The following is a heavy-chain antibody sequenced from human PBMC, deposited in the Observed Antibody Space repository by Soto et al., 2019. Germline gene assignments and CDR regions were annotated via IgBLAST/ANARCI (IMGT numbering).Heavy chain of an antibody. CDR1: SGSINRGGYY. D-gene: IGHD3-10*01. CDR2: IYYNGNT. Sequence: SETLSLTCSVSSGSINRGGYYWGWLRQPPGRGLEWIAHIYYNGNTYYSPSLESRVTISVDTSTNQFSLRLNCVTAADTAVYYCARGGRTTMVRAYYGMDVWGQGTTVTVSS. CDR3: ARGGRTTMVRAYYGMDV. J-gene: IGHJ6*02. V-gene: IGHV4-39*01.